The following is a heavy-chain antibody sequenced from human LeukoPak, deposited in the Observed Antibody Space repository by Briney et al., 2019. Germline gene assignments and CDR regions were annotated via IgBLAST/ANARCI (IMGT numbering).Heavy chain of an antibody. CDR2: ISGSGGST. V-gene: IGHV3-23*01. D-gene: IGHD6-13*01. CDR1: GFTFSSYA. Sequence: AGGSLRLSCAASGFTFSSYAMSWVRQAPGKGLEWVSAISGSGGSTYYADSVKGRFTISRDNSKNTLYLQMNSLRAEDTAVYYCAKDRGGLAAAGSTFDYWGQGTLVTVSS. J-gene: IGHJ4*02. CDR3: AKDRGGLAAAGSTFDY.